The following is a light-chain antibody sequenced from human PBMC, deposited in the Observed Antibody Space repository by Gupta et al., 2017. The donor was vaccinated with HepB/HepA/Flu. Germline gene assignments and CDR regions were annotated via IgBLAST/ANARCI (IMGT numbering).Light chain of an antibody. Sequence: QSVLPQPPSASGTPGQRVTISCSGSNSNIGSNTVNWYQQFPGTAPKLLIYTNSQRPSGVPARFSGSKSGTSASLAISGPQAEDEANYYCAAWDDSRNGVVFGGGTKLTGL. CDR2: TNS. J-gene: IGLJ2*01. CDR1: NSNIGSNT. V-gene: IGLV1-44*01. CDR3: AAWDDSRNGVV.